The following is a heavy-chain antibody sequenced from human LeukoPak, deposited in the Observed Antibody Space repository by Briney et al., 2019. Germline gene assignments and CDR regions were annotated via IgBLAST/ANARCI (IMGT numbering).Heavy chain of an antibody. CDR1: EFSVGSNY. CDR3: AKSRGSGLFDY. J-gene: IGHJ4*02. V-gene: IGHV3-23*01. CDR2: ISGSGGST. Sequence: GGSLRLSCAASEFSVGSNYMTWVRQAPGKGLQWVSGISGSGGSTYYADSVKGRFTISRDNSKNTLYVQMNSLRADDTAVYYCAKSRGSGLFDYWGQGTLVTVAS. D-gene: IGHD3-10*01.